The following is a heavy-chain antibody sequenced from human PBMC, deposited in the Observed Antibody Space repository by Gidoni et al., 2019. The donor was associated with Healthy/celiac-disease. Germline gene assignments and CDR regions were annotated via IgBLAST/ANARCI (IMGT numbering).Heavy chain of an antibody. CDR3: ARDRGHIAAAGYGMDV. CDR1: GFTFSSYA. V-gene: IGHV3-30-3*01. D-gene: IGHD6-13*01. CDR2: ISYDGSNK. Sequence: QVQLVESGGGVVQPGRSLRLHCAASGFTFSSYAMHWVRQAPGKGLEWVAVISYDGSNKYYADSVKGRFTISRDNSKNTLYLQMNSLRAEDTAVYYCARDRGHIAAAGYGMDVWGQGTTVTVSS. J-gene: IGHJ6*02.